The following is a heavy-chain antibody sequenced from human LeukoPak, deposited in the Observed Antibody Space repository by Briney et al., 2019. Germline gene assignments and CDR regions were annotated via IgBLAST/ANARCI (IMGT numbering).Heavy chain of an antibody. Sequence: ASVKVSCKASGYTFTGYYMHWVRQAPGQGLEWMGIINPSGGSTSYAQKFQGRVTMTRDMSTSTVYMELSSLRSEDTAVYYCARVSIVATSLDAFDIWGQGTMVTVSS. CDR1: GYTFTGYY. CDR2: INPSGGST. J-gene: IGHJ3*02. D-gene: IGHD2-15*01. CDR3: ARVSIVATSLDAFDI. V-gene: IGHV1-46*01.